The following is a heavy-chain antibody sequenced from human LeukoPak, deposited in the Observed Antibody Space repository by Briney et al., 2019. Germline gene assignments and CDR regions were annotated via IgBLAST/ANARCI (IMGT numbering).Heavy chain of an antibody. D-gene: IGHD6-13*01. V-gene: IGHV3-23*01. J-gene: IGHJ6*03. CDR3: ATRVYWDSRSAAPGSHYSFYYYMDV. Sequence: GGSLRLSCAASGFTLSSYAMIWVRQAPGEGLEWVSSISGNAGSTYYADSVKGRFTISRDNSKNTLYLQINSVRAENTDVYYCATRVYWDSRSAAPGSHYSFYYYMDVWGNGTTVTVSS. CDR1: GFTLSSYA. CDR2: ISGNAGST.